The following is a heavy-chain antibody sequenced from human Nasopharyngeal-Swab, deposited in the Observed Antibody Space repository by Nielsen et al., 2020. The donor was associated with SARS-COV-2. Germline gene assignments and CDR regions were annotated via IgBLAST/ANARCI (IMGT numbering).Heavy chain of an antibody. Sequence: RQASGKGLEWIGYIYYSGSTNYNPSLKSRVTISVDTSKNQFSLKLSSVTAADTAVYYCASFDILTGYGAYWGQGTLVTVSS. D-gene: IGHD3-9*01. J-gene: IGHJ4*02. CDR2: IYYSGST. V-gene: IGHV4-59*01. CDR3: ASFDILTGYGAY.